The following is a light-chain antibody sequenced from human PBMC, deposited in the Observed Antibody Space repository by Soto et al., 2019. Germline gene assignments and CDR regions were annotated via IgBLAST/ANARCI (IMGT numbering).Light chain of an antibody. CDR1: QSVSTN. Sequence: EIVMTQSPATLSGSPGERATLSCRASQSVSTNLAWYQQKPGQAPRLLIYGASTRATGIPARFSGSGSGTGFTLTISILQSDDCAVYYCQQYTNSAPWTFGQGTKV. J-gene: IGKJ1*01. CDR2: GAS. CDR3: QQYTNSAPWT. V-gene: IGKV3-15*01.